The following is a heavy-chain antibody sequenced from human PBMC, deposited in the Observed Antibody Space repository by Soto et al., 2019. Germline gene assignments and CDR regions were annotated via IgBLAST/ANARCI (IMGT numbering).Heavy chain of an antibody. V-gene: IGHV4-34*01. J-gene: IGHJ5*02. Sequence: SETLSLTCAVYGGSFSGYYWSWIRQPPGKGLEWIGEINHSGSTNYNPSLKSRVTISVDTSKNQFSLKLSSVTAADTAVYYCARMTRGYSGYGNWFDPWGQGTLVTVSS. CDR1: GGSFSGYY. CDR2: INHSGST. CDR3: ARMTRGYSGYGNWFDP. D-gene: IGHD5-12*01.